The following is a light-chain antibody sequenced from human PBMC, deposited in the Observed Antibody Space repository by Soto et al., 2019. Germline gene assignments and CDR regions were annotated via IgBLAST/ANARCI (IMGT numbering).Light chain of an antibody. CDR2: DNN. J-gene: IGLJ1*01. V-gene: IGLV1-51*01. CDR3: SSYAGSKNRYV. Sequence: QSVLTQPPSVSAAPGQKVTISCSGSSSNIGNNYVSWYQQLPGTAPKLLIYDNNKRPSGIPDRFSGSKSGTSATLTVSGLQTEDEAHYYCSSYAGSKNRYVFGTGTKLTVL. CDR1: SSNIGNNY.